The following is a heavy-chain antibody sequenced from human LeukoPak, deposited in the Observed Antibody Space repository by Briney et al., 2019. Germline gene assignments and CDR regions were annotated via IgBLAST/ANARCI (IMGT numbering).Heavy chain of an antibody. Sequence: GASVKVSCKASGYTFTGYHIHWVRQAPGQGLEWMGRIIPILGIANYAQKFQGRVTITADKSTSTAYMELSSLRSEDTAVYYCARVGIEQQLVLEYFDYWGQGTLVTVPS. J-gene: IGHJ4*02. CDR1: GYTFTGYH. V-gene: IGHV1-69*04. CDR2: IIPILGIA. D-gene: IGHD6-13*01. CDR3: ARVGIEQQLVLEYFDY.